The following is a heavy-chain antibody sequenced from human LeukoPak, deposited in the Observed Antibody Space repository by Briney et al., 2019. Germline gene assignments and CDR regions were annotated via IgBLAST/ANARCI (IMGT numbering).Heavy chain of an antibody. D-gene: IGHD3-10*01. Sequence: ASVKVSCKASVYTFPSYDINWVRQATGQELAWMGWMNHNSGNTGYAQKFQGRVTMTRHTSIPTAYMEVSSLRSEDTGVYYCARDSSRGDLLGFGELLSSNDAFYIWGQGTMVTVSS. J-gene: IGHJ3*02. CDR1: VYTFPSYD. CDR2: MNHNSGNT. CDR3: ARDSSRGDLLGFGELLSSNDAFYI. V-gene: IGHV1-8*01.